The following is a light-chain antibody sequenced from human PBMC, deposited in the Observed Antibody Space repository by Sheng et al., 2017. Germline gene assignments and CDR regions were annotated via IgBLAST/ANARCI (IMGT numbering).Light chain of an antibody. CDR1: QSVSSY. Sequence: EIVLTQSPIILSLSPGERATLSCRASQSVSSYLAWYQQKPGQAPRLLIYDASNRATGIPARFSGSGSGTDFTLTISSLEPEDFAVYYCQQRSNWPRNTFGGGTKVEIK. J-gene: IGKJ4*01. CDR3: QQRSNWPRNT. V-gene: IGKV3-11*01. CDR2: DAS.